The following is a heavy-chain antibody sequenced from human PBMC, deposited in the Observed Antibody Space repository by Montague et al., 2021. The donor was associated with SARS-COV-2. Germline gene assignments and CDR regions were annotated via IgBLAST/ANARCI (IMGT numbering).Heavy chain of an antibody. J-gene: IGHJ6*02. CDR2: IWYDGSNK. CDR3: ARVVGAYYGMDV. Sequence: SLRLSCAASGFTFSSYGMHWVRQAPGKGLEWVAVIWYDGSNKYYADSVKGRFTISRDNSKNTLYLQMNSLRAEDTAVYYCARVVGAYYGMDVWGQGTTVTVPS. D-gene: IGHD1-26*01. CDR1: GFTFSSYG. V-gene: IGHV3-33*01.